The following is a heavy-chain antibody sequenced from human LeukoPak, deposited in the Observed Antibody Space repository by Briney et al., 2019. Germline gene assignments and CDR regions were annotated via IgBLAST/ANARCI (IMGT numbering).Heavy chain of an antibody. Sequence: GGSLRPSCAASGFTFSSYEMNWVRQAPGKGLEWVSAISGSGGSTYYADSVKGRFTISRDNSKNTLYLQMNSLRAEDTAVYYCAKVPYDILTGYYYYYYYMDVWGKGTTVTISS. J-gene: IGHJ6*03. CDR3: AKVPYDILTGYYYYYYYMDV. V-gene: IGHV3-23*01. D-gene: IGHD3-9*01. CDR2: ISGSGGST. CDR1: GFTFSSYE.